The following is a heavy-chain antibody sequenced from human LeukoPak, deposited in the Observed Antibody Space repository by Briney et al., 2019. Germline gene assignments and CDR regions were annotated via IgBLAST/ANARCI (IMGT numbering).Heavy chain of an antibody. CDR1: GFTFSSYW. V-gene: IGHV3-74*01. Sequence: GGSLRLSCAASGFTFSSYWMHWVRQAPGKGLVWVSRINSDGSSTSYADSVKGRFTISRDNSKNTLYLQMNSLRAEDTAVYYCAKAKYQLLNDYWGQGTLVTVSS. D-gene: IGHD2-2*01. J-gene: IGHJ4*02. CDR2: INSDGSST. CDR3: AKAKYQLLNDY.